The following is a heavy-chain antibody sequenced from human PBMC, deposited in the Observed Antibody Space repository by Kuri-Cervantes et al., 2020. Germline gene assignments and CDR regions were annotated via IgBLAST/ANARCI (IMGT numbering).Heavy chain of an antibody. V-gene: IGHV4-61*01. Sequence: SETLSLTCTVSGGSVSSGSYYWSWIRQPPGKGLEWIGYIYYSGSTNYNPSLKSRVTISVDTSKNQFSLKLSSVTAADTAVYYCATNYGGNNAYWYFDLWGRGTLVTVSS. CDR1: GGSVSSGSYY. D-gene: IGHD4-23*01. CDR3: ATNYGGNNAYWYFDL. CDR2: IYYSGST. J-gene: IGHJ2*01.